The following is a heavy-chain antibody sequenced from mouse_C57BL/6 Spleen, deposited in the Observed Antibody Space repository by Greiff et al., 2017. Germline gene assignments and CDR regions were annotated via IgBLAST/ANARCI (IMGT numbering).Heavy chain of an antibody. CDR1: GYTFTSYT. J-gene: IGHJ4*01. CDR2: INPSSGYT. Sequence: QVHVKQSGAELARPGASVKMSCKASGYTFTSYTMHWVKQRPGQGLEWIGYINPSSGYTKYNQKFKDKATLTADKSSSTAYMQLSSLTSEDSAVYYCASPITTVVDYYAMDYWGQGTSVTASS. CDR3: ASPITTVVDYYAMDY. V-gene: IGHV1-4*01. D-gene: IGHD1-1*01.